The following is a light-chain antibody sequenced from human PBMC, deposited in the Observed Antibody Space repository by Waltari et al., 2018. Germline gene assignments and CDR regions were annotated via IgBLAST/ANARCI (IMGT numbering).Light chain of an antibody. V-gene: IGLV2-8*01. J-gene: IGLJ3*02. CDR3: SSYAGSNNLV. CDR1: SSDVGGYNY. Sequence: QSALTQPPSASGSPGQSVTISCTGTSSDVGGYNYVSWYRQHPGKAPKLMIYEVSKRPSGVPDRFSGSKSGNTASLTVSGLQAEDEAAYYCSSYAGSNNLVFGGGTKLTVL. CDR2: EVS.